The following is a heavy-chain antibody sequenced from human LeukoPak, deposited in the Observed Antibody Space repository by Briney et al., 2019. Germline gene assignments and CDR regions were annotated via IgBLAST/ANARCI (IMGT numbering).Heavy chain of an antibody. CDR3: ARGPTISETGYFDY. J-gene: IGHJ4*03. CDR1: GGSFSAYY. D-gene: IGHD1-1*01. Sequence: SETLSLTCAVYGGSFSAYYWSWIRQSPGKGLEWIAEINHRGDTNYNPSVKSRVSISVDTPKNQFSLKVTSLTAADTAVYYCARGPTISETGYFDYWGQGTLVTVSS. CDR2: INHRGDT. V-gene: IGHV4-34*01.